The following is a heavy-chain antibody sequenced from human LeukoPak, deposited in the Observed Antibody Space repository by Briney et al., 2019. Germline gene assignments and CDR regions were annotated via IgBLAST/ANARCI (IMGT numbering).Heavy chain of an antibody. D-gene: IGHD3-16*01. CDR3: ARGIRYADY. CDR1: GFLFSGST. V-gene: IGHV3-48*02. CDR2: ISSSSGNI. J-gene: IGHJ4*02. Sequence: PGGSLRLSCVASGFLFSGSTMNWVRQAPGKGLEWISYISSSSGNIFYADSVKGRFTISRDNAKNSLFLQMNGLRDEDTAVYYCARGIRYADYWGQGTLVTVSS.